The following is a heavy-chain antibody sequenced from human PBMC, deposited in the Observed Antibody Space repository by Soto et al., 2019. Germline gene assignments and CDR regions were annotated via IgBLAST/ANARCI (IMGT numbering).Heavy chain of an antibody. CDR1: GYTFTSYY. J-gene: IGHJ5*01. V-gene: IGHV1-46*03. Sequence: WASVKVSCKASGYTFTSYYIHWVRQAPGQGLEWMGIINPSGGSTSYAQKFQGRVTMTRDTSTSTVYMELSSLRSEDTAVYYCARAAAGHGLFASWGQGTLVIVSS. CDR3: ARAAAGHGLFAS. D-gene: IGHD6-13*01. CDR2: INPSGGST.